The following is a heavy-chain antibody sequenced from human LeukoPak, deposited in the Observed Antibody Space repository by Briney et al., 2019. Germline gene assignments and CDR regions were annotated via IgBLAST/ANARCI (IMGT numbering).Heavy chain of an antibody. CDR2: IYHSGST. J-gene: IGHJ5*02. D-gene: IGHD4-17*01. CDR1: GGSISSSNW. CDR3: ARLQTTVTTYNWFDP. V-gene: IGHV4-4*02. Sequence: SETLSLTCAVSGGSISSSNWWSWVRQPPGKGLEWIGEIYHSGSTNYNPSLKSRVTISVDTSKNQFSLKLSSVTAADTAVYYCARLQTTVTTYNWFDPWGQGTLVTVSS.